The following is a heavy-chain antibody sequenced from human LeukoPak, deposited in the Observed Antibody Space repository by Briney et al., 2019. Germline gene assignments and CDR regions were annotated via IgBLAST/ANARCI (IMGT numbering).Heavy chain of an antibody. D-gene: IGHD3-22*01. V-gene: IGHV3-23*01. Sequence: GGSLRLSCATSGFTFRSYVMNWVRQAPGKGLEWVSTISGSGGSTYYSDSVKGRFTISRDNSKNTLYLQVNSLRAEDTAVYYCANLLDYDTSSWPHWGQGTLVTVSS. CDR1: GFTFRSYV. CDR3: ANLLDYDTSSWPH. J-gene: IGHJ4*02. CDR2: ISGSGGST.